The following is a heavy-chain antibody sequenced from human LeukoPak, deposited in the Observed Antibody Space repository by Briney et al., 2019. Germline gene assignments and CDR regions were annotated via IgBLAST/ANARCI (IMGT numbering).Heavy chain of an antibody. Sequence: PGGSLRLSCAASGLTFSDYYMSWIRRAPGKGLEWVSYISSSGSTIYYADSVKGRFTISRDNAKNSLYLQMNSLRAEDTAVYYCARDQDDYEFPDYWGQGTLVTVSS. CDR3: ARDQDDYEFPDY. CDR2: ISSSGSTI. J-gene: IGHJ4*02. D-gene: IGHD4-17*01. V-gene: IGHV3-11*01. CDR1: GLTFSDYY.